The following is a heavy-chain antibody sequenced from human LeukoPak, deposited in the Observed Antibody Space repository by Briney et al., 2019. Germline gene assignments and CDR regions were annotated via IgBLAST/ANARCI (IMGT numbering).Heavy chain of an antibody. CDR3: ARGPLQYYDFWSGSHFDY. V-gene: IGHV1-46*01. CDR2: INPSGGST. D-gene: IGHD3-3*01. J-gene: IGHJ4*02. CDR1: GYTCTSYY. Sequence: GASVKVSCKASGYTCTSYYMHWVRQAPGQGLEWMGIINPSGGSTSYAQKFQGRVTMTRDTSTSTVYMELSSLRSEDTAVYYCARGPLQYYDFWSGSHFDYWGQGTLVTVSS.